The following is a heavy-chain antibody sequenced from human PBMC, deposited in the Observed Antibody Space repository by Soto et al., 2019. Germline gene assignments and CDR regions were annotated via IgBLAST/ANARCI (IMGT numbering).Heavy chain of an antibody. Sequence: SETLSLTCDVSTDSIDSSTWWTWVRQPPGKGLEWIGEIYHSGTTNYNPSLTSRAAMSVDKSTKQFSLKLTSVTAADTAVYYCGRLEGLATISYYFDYWGQGALVTVSS. CDR3: GRLEGLATISYYFDY. V-gene: IGHV4-4*02. J-gene: IGHJ4*02. CDR2: IYHSGTT. D-gene: IGHD3-9*01. CDR1: TDSIDSSTW.